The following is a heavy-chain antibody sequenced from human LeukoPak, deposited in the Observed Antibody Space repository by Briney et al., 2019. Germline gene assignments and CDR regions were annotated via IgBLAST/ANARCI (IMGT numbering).Heavy chain of an antibody. J-gene: IGHJ4*02. CDR1: GFTFSNYW. V-gene: IGHV3-48*04. CDR3: ARDVSGGSAALDY. Sequence: GGSLRLSCAASGFTFSNYWMNWVRQAPGKGLEWVSYISTSSNTIYYADSVKGRFTISRDNAKNSLYLQMNSLRAEDTAVYYCARDVSGGSAALDYWGQGTLVTVSS. CDR2: ISTSSNTI. D-gene: IGHD2-15*01.